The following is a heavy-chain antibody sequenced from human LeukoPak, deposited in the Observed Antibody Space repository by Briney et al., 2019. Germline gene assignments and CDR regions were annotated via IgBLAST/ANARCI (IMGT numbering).Heavy chain of an antibody. V-gene: IGHV3-21*01. CDR3: ARVLSGTLTFDH. Sequence: GGSLRLSCAASGFTFSSYTMNWVRQAPGKGLEWVSSITSSSSCIYYTDSAKGRFTISRDNAKNSLFLQMNSLRAEDTAVYYCARVLSGTLTFDHWGQGTLVAVS. CDR2: ITSSSSCI. J-gene: IGHJ4*02. CDR1: GFTFSSYT. D-gene: IGHD3-9*01.